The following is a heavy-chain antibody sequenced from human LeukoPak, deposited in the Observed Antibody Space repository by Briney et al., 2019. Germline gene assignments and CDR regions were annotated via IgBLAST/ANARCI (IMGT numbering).Heavy chain of an antibody. CDR3: ARDRNPYDFEGDHPNDY. CDR2: ISTYNGNT. J-gene: IGHJ4*02. D-gene: IGHD3-3*01. Sequence: ASVKVSCKASGYTFTNYGITWVRQAPGQGLEWMGWISTYNGNTNNPQKLQGRVTMTTDTPTSTAYMELRSLRSDDTAVYYCARDRNPYDFEGDHPNDYWGQGTLVTVSS. CDR1: GYTFTNYG. V-gene: IGHV1-18*01.